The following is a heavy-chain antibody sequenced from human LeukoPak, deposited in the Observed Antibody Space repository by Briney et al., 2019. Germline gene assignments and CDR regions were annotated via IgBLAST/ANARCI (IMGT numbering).Heavy chain of an antibody. V-gene: IGHV4-59*08. CDR3: ARRNYDDYVFDI. CDR2: INYSGSA. J-gene: IGHJ3*02. D-gene: IGHD4-17*01. CDR1: GGSLSSYY. Sequence: PSETLSLTCTVSGGSLSSYYFSWIRQSPGKGLEWIAYINYSGSASYNPSLTSRVTMSLDTSKQFSLSLSSVTAADTAVYYCARRNYDDYVFDIWGQGTKVTVSS.